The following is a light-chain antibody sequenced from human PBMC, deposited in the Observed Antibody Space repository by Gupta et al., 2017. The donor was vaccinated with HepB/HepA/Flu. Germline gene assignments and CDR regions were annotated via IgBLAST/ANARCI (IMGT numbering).Light chain of an antibody. CDR1: QSISSY. J-gene: IGKJ1*01. Sequence: IQMTQSPYSLSASVGDRVTITCRASQSISSYLNWYQQKPGKAPTLLIYAASSLQSGVPSRFSGSGSGTEFTLTISSLQPEDFATYYCQQSYRSPRTFGQGTKVEIK. V-gene: IGKV1-39*01. CDR3: QQSYRSPRT. CDR2: AAS.